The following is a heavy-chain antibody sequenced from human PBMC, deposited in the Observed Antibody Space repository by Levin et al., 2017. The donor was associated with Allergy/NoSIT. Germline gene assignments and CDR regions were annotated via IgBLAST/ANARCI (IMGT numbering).Heavy chain of an antibody. D-gene: IGHD2-2*01. CDR2: ITGDGRDT. J-gene: IGHJ4*02. V-gene: IGHV3-74*03. CDR3: ARGGCSSTSCLDY. Sequence: GGSLKISCAASGFPFSPYWMHWVRQAPGKGLVWVSRITGDGRDTKYADSVGGRFTISRDNAKNTLYLEMNSLRAEDTAVYYCARGGCSSTSCLDYWGQGILVTVSS. CDR1: GFPFSPYW.